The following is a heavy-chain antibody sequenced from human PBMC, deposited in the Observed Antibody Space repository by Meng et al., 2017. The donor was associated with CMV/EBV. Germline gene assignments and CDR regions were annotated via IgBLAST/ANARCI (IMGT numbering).Heavy chain of an antibody. J-gene: IGHJ5*02. CDR3: TRDAHLTTVTPNWFDP. Sequence: GNLVSVGAERGKPLASAKVSCKASGDTFTDYSLHWLRQAPGQGLEWMGCINPNSGDTNYAQKFQGRVTMTRDTPISTAYMELSRLRSDDTAVYYCTRDAHLTTVTPNWFDPWGQGTLVTVSS. D-gene: IGHD4-17*01. CDR1: GDTFTDYS. V-gene: IGHV1-2*02. CDR2: INPNSGDT.